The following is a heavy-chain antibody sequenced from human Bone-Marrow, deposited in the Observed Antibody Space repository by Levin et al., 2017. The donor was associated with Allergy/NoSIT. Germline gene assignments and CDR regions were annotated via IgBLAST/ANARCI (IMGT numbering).Heavy chain of an antibody. J-gene: IGHJ4*02. Sequence: SETLSLTCTVSGSSVSSGPYYWSWIRQPPGKGLEWIGYIYYSGSTNYNPSLKSRVTISLDTSKNQFSLNLRSVTAADTAVYYCARVAYSGYDSRGAFDYWGQGNLVTVSS. V-gene: IGHV4-61*01. CDR1: GSSVSSGPYY. CDR2: IYYSGST. CDR3: ARVAYSGYDSRGAFDY. D-gene: IGHD5-12*01.